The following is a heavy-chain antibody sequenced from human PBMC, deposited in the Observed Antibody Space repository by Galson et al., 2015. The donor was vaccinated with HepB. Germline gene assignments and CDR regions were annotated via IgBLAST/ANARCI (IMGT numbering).Heavy chain of an antibody. Sequence: SLRLSCAVSGLSVSSTYMSWVRQAPGRGLEWVSTLFSGGDTWYTDSMKGRLTISRDTSKNILYLEVNTLRPEDTAVYYCARDQLDHWGQGTLVYVSS. J-gene: IGHJ4*02. V-gene: IGHV3-66*02. CDR2: LFSGGDT. CDR3: ARDQLDH. CDR1: GLSVSSTY.